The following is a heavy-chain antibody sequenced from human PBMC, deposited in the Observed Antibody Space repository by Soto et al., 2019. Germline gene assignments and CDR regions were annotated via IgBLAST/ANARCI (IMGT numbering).Heavy chain of an antibody. CDR3: TTGYYYVGIDY. D-gene: IGHD3-22*01. CDR2: IKSKTDGGTT. Sequence: EVQLVESGGGLVKPGGSLRLSCAASGFTFSNAWMSWVRQAPGKGLEWVGRIKSKTDGGTTDYAAPVKGRFTISRDDSKNTLYLQMNRLKTEDTAVYYCTTGYYYVGIDYWGQGTLVTVSS. CDR1: GFTFSNAW. V-gene: IGHV3-15*01. J-gene: IGHJ4*02.